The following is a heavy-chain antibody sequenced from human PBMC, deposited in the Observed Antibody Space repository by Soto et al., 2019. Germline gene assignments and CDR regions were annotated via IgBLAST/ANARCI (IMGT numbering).Heavy chain of an antibody. J-gene: IGHJ4*02. V-gene: IGHV4-34*01. CDR1: GGSFSGYY. CDR2: INHSGST. CDR3: ARDKITGLFDY. D-gene: IGHD2-8*02. Sequence: QVQLQQWGAGLLKPSETLSLTCAVYGGSFSGYYWTWIRQPPVTGLEWIGEINHSGSTNYNLSLKSRVTISVDTSKNQFSRQLTSVTAADTAVYYCARDKITGLFDYWGQGTRVTVSS.